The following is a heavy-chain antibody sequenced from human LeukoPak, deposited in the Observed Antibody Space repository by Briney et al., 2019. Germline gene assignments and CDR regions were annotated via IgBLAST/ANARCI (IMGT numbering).Heavy chain of an antibody. Sequence: PSETLSLTCTVSGVSIRSSNNFWGWIRQPPGKGLEWIGSMHYSGTTYYIPSLRSRATISVDTSKNQFSLKLSSVTAADTAVYYSARHEEEDGYNAKTFDFWGQGTLVTVSS. CDR3: ARHEEEDGYNAKTFDF. V-gene: IGHV4-39*01. D-gene: IGHD5-24*01. CDR1: GVSIRSSNNF. CDR2: MHYSGTT. J-gene: IGHJ4*02.